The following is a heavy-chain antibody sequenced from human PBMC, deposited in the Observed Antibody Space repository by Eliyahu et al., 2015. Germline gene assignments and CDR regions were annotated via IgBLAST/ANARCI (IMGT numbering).Heavy chain of an antibody. V-gene: IGHV4-34*01. J-gene: IGHJ4*02. CDR3: ARRRIAAAGRNFDY. D-gene: IGHD6-13*01. Sequence: QVQLQQWGAGLLKPSETLSLTCAVYGGXFSGYYWXWSRQPPGKGXEWIGEINHXGSTNYNPSLKSRVTISVDTSKNQFSLKLSSVTAADTAVYYCARRRIAAAGRNFDYWGQGTLVTVSS. CDR2: INHXGST. CDR1: GGXFSGYY.